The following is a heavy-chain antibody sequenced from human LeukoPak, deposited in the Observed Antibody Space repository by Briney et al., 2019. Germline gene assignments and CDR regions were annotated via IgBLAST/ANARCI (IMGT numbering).Heavy chain of an antibody. CDR2: IWYDGSNK. J-gene: IGHJ6*02. CDR3: AKDPPFLWFGELLESYGMDV. CDR1: GFTFSSYG. D-gene: IGHD3-10*01. V-gene: IGHV3-30*02. Sequence: GGSLRLSCAESGFTFSSYGMHWVRQAPGKGLEWVAFIWYDGSNKYYADSVKGGFTISRENSKNTLYLQMNSLRDEETAVYYCAKDPPFLWFGELLESYGMDVWGQGTTVTVSS.